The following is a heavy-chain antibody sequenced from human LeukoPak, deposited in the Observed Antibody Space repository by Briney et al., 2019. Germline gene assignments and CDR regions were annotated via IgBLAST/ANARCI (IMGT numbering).Heavy chain of an antibody. J-gene: IGHJ4*02. CDR3: AKDMHDYGDYYFDY. D-gene: IGHD4-17*01. CDR2: ISWNSGSI. CDR1: GFTFDDYA. Sequence: GRSLRLSCAASGFTFDDYAMHWLRQAPGKGLEWVSGISWNSGSIGYADSVKGRFTISRDNAKNSLYLQMNSLRAEDTALYYCAKDMHDYGDYYFDYWGQGTLVTVSS. V-gene: IGHV3-9*01.